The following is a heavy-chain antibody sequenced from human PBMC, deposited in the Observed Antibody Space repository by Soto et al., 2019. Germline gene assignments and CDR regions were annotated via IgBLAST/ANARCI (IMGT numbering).Heavy chain of an antibody. V-gene: IGHV4-59*01. CDR3: ARVKYYYDSSGYYHYFDY. Sequence: SETLSLTCTVSGGSISSYYWRWIRQPPGKGLEWIGYIYYSGSTNYNPSLKSRVTISVDTSKNQFSLKLSSVTAADTAVYYCARVKYYYDSSGYYHYFDYSSQGTLVTVSS. D-gene: IGHD3-22*01. CDR1: GGSISSYY. J-gene: IGHJ4*02. CDR2: IYYSGST.